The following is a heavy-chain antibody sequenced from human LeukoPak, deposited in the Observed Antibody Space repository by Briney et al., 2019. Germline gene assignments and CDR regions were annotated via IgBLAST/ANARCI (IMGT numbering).Heavy chain of an antibody. CDR1: GYTFTSYD. CDR3: ARGLDYYDSSGYYYGFDY. V-gene: IGHV1-8*01. D-gene: IGHD3-22*01. J-gene: IGHJ4*02. Sequence: ASVKVSCTASGYTFTSYDINWVRQATGQGLEWMGWMNPNSGNTGYAQKFQGRVTMTRNTSISTAYMELSSLRSEDTAVYYCARGLDYYDSSGYYYGFDYWGQGTLVTVSS. CDR2: MNPNSGNT.